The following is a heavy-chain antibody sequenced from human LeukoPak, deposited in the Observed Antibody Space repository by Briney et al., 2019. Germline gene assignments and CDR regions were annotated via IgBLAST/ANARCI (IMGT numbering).Heavy chain of an antibody. CDR3: ARVSGTYHLHY. J-gene: IGHJ4*02. Sequence: TSETPSLTCTVSGGSISSGSYYWSWIRQHPGKGLEWIGYIYYSGSTSYNPSLKSRITISVDTSRNQFSLKLSSVTAADTAVYYCARVSGTYHLHYWGQGTLVTVSS. V-gene: IGHV4-31*03. CDR2: IYYSGST. D-gene: IGHD1-26*01. CDR1: GGSISSGSYY.